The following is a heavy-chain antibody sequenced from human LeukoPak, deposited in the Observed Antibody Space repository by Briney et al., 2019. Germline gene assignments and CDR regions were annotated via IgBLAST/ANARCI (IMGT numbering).Heavy chain of an antibody. Sequence: PGGSLRLSCAASGFTFSSYGMHWVRQAPGKGLEWVAVISYDGSNKYYADSVKGRFTISRDNSKNTLYLQMNSLRAEDTAVYYCAREGADYGDYLNYFDYWGQGTLVTVSS. CDR3: AREGADYGDYLNYFDY. CDR2: ISYDGSNK. J-gene: IGHJ4*02. CDR1: GFTFSSYG. D-gene: IGHD4-17*01. V-gene: IGHV3-30*19.